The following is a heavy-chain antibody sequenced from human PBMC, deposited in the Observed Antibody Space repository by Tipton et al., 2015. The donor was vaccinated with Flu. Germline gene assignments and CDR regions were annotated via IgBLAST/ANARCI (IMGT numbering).Heavy chain of an antibody. CDR2: IYVSGST. J-gene: IGHJ6*02. D-gene: IGHD1-1*01. CDR1: GLNASDNY. CDR3: AREIRFSNWTLDYYGMDV. V-gene: IGHV3-53*01. Sequence: VQLVQSGGGLIQPGGSLRLSCAASGLNASDNYMSWVRQAPGKGLEWVSTIYVSGSTYYADSVRGRFSISRDSSHNTVYLQMNSLRAEDTAVYFCAREIRFSNWTLDYYGMDVWGQGTTVTASS.